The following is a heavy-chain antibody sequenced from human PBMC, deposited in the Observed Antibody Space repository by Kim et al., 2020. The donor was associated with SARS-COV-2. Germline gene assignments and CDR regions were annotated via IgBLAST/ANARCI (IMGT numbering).Heavy chain of an antibody. CDR3: ARGLGSGRLLWFGELLVFDY. V-gene: IGHV1-8*01. CDR2: MNPNSGNT. CDR1: GYTFTSYD. Sequence: ASVKVSCKASGYTFTSYDINWVRQATGQGLEWMGWMNPNSGNTGYAQKFQGRVTMTRNTSINTAYMELSSLRSEDTAVYYCARGLGSGRLLWFGELLVFDYWGQGTLVTVSS. D-gene: IGHD3-10*01. J-gene: IGHJ4*02.